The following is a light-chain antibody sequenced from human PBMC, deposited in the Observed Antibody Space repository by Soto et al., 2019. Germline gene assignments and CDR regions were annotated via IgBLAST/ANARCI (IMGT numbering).Light chain of an antibody. CDR3: QQSYSTPLT. V-gene: IGKV1-39*01. CDR2: AAS. J-gene: IGKJ4*01. Sequence: DFQMTQSPSTLSASVGDRVTITCRASQSITTHVNWYQQKPGKAPKLLIYAASSLQSGVPSRFSGSGSGTDFTLIISSLQPEDFATYYCQQSYSTPLTFGGGTKVDIK. CDR1: QSITTH.